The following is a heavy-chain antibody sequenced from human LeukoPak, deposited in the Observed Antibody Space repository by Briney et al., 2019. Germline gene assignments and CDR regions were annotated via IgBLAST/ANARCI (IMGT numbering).Heavy chain of an antibody. D-gene: IGHD2-2*01. Sequence: GGSLRLSCSASGFIFSSYAMHWVRQAPGKGLEYVSGISFNGGNTYFADSVKGRFTISRDNAKNSLFLQMNNLRVEDTAVYFCAREVLIVLEPAANTIDYWGQGTRVTVSS. V-gene: IGHV3-64*04. J-gene: IGHJ4*02. CDR2: ISFNGGNT. CDR3: AREVLIVLEPAANTIDY. CDR1: GFIFSSYA.